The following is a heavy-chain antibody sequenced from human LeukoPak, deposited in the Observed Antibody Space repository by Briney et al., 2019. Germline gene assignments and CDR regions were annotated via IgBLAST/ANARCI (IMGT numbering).Heavy chain of an antibody. CDR2: IYHSGST. D-gene: IGHD6-6*01. CDR3: ARGTAARPFDY. CDR1: GGSISSGGYY. J-gene: IGHJ4*02. Sequence: PSQTLSLTCTVSGGSISSGGYYWSWIRQPPGKGLEWIGDIYHSGSTYYNPSLKSRVTISVDRSKNQFSLKLSSVTAADTAVYYCARGTAARPFDYWGQGTLVTVPS. V-gene: IGHV4-30-2*01.